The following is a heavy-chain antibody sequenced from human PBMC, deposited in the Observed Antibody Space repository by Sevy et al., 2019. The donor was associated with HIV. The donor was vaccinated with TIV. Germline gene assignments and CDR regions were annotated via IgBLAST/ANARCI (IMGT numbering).Heavy chain of an antibody. CDR3: TRDLPPSATTVAHFDY. CDR2: ISYSGSTI. Sequence: GGSLRLSCAASGFTFSSYEMNWVRQAPGKGLEWVSFISYSGSTISYSDSVKGRFTISRDNAKNSLFLQMNSLRAEDTAVYYCTRDLPPSATTVAHFDYWGQGTLATVSS. V-gene: IGHV3-48*03. D-gene: IGHD4-17*01. J-gene: IGHJ4*02. CDR1: GFTFSSYE.